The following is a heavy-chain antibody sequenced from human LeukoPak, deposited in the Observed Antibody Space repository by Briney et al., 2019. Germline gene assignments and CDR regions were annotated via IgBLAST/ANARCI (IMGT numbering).Heavy chain of an antibody. V-gene: IGHV3-30-3*01. CDR3: ARGGGLDV. CDR2: ISYDGSNK. Sequence: QPGGSLRLSCAASGFTFSSYAMHWVRQAPGKGLEWVAVISYDGSNKYYADSVKGRFTISRDNAKNSLYLQMSNLRAEDTAVYFCARGGGLDVWGQGATVTVSS. CDR1: GFTFSSYA. D-gene: IGHD3-16*01. J-gene: IGHJ6*02.